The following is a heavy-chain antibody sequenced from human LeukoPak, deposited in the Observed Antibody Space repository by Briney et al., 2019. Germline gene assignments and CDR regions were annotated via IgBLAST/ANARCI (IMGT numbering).Heavy chain of an antibody. Sequence: GGSLRLSCAVSGFTFSNYVIHWVRQAPGKGLVWVSRINKDGSVTDYAESVKGRFSISRDNAKNTLYLQMNSLRVEDTAIYYCVKVRGRARVGYFDYWGQGTLVTVSS. CDR3: VKVRGRARVGYFDY. D-gene: IGHD1-26*01. CDR2: INKDGSVT. J-gene: IGHJ4*02. CDR1: GFTFSNYV. V-gene: IGHV3-74*01.